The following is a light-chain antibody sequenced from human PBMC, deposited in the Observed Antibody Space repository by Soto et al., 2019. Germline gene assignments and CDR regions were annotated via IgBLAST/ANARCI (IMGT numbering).Light chain of an antibody. CDR2: RAS. J-gene: IGKJ1*01. V-gene: IGKV1-5*03. Sequence: DIQMTQFPSTLSASVGDRVTITCRASQSVDTWLAWYQQKPGKAPSLLIYRASSLESGVLSRFSGSGSGTECTLTIRSLQPDDFATYYCQQYNNYPRTFGQGTKVEVK. CDR3: QQYNNYPRT. CDR1: QSVDTW.